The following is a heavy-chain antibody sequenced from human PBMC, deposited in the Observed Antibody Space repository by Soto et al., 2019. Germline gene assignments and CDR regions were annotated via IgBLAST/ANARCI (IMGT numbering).Heavy chain of an antibody. CDR1: GFTFSSYA. Sequence: PGGSLRLSCAASGFTFSSYAMSWVRQAPGKGLEWVSAISGSGGSTYYADSVKGRFTISRDKSKNTLYLQMNSLRAEDTAVYYCAKAPVLLTVPDYWGQGTLVTVSS. D-gene: IGHD4-17*01. J-gene: IGHJ4*02. V-gene: IGHV3-23*01. CDR2: ISGSGGST. CDR3: AKAPVLLTVPDY.